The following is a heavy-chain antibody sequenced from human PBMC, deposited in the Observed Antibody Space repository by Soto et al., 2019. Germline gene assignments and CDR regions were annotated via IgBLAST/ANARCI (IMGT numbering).Heavy chain of an antibody. CDR1: GDTFSSYA. V-gene: IGHV1-69*01. Sequence: QVQLVQAGAEVKKPGSSVKVSCKAPGDTFSSYAISWVRQAPGQGREWMGGIIPIFGTAKYAQKFQGRVTITADESTSTGYMELSSLRSEDTAVYYCARSQGGSSSLDIYYYYYYGMDVWCQGTTVTVSS. J-gene: IGHJ6*02. D-gene: IGHD2-15*01. CDR3: ARSQGGSSSLDIYYYYYYGMDV. CDR2: IIPIFGTA.